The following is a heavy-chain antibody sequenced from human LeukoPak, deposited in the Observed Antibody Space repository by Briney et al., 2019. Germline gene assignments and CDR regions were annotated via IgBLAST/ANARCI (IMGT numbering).Heavy chain of an antibody. J-gene: IGHJ2*01. CDR3: ARDSPKWELRPRYFDL. CDR1: GGSISSYY. D-gene: IGHD1-26*01. Sequence: SETLSLTCTVSGGSISSYYWSWIRHPPGKGLEWIGYIYYSGSTNYNPSLKSRVTISVDTSKNRFSLKLSSVTAADTAVYYCARDSPKWELRPRYFDLWGRGTLVTVSS. V-gene: IGHV4-59*01. CDR2: IYYSGST.